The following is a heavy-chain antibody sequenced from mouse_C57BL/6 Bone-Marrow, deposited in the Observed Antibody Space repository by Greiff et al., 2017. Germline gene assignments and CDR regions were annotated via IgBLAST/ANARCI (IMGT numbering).Heavy chain of an antibody. J-gene: IGHJ4*01. Sequence: SGAELVRPGTSVKVSCKASGYAFTNYLIEWVKQRPGQGLEWIGVINPGSGGTNYNEKFKGKATLTADKSSSTAYMQLSSLTSEDSAVXFCARRGTYYSNYGFYYAMDYWGQGTSVTVSS. CDR3: ARRGTYYSNYGFYYAMDY. CDR1: GYAFTNYL. D-gene: IGHD2-5*01. CDR2: INPGSGGT. V-gene: IGHV1-54*01.